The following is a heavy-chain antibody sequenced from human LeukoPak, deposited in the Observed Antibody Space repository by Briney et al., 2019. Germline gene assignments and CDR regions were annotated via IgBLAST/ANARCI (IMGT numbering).Heavy chain of an antibody. CDR1: GYTFTNYC. Sequence: ATVKVSCKASGYTFTNYCMHWVRQAPGQGLEWMGLINPSGTTTYAQIFQGRVIMTRDTSTSTMYMELSSLRSDDTAVYYCAKCSETGTTRWFDPWGQGTLVTVSS. V-gene: IGHV1-46*01. CDR2: INPSGTT. J-gene: IGHJ5*02. D-gene: IGHD1-7*01. CDR3: AKCSETGTTRWFDP.